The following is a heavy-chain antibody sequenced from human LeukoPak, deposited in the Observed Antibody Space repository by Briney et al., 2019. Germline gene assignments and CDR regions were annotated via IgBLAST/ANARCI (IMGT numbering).Heavy chain of an antibody. CDR3: ARGEGSMEAFDI. CDR1: GGSISSGDYY. J-gene: IGHJ3*02. V-gene: IGHV4-61*08. CDR2: IYYSGST. D-gene: IGHD2-2*01. Sequence: SQTLSLTCTVSGGSISSGDYYWSWIRQPPGKGLEWIGYIYYSGSTNYNPSLKSRVTISVDTSKNQFSLKLSSVTAADTAVYYCARGEGSMEAFDIWGQGTMVTVSS.